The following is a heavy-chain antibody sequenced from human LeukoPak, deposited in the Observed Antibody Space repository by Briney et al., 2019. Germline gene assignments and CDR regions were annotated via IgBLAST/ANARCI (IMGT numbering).Heavy chain of an antibody. J-gene: IGHJ4*02. CDR3: AKDDGYGDYGYDY. V-gene: IGHV3-23*01. CDR1: GFTFSSYA. CDR2: ISGSGGST. Sequence: GGSLRLSCAASGFTFSSYAMSWVRQAPGKGLEWVSAISGSGGSTYYADSVKGRFTISRDNSKNTLYLQMNSLRAKDTAVYYCAKDDGYGDYGYDYWGQGTLVTVSS. D-gene: IGHD4-17*01.